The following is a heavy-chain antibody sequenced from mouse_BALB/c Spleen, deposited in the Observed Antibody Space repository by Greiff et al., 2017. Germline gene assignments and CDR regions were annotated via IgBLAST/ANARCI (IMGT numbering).Heavy chain of an antibody. Sequence: VKLMESGPGLVAPSQSLSLTCTVSGFSLTSYGVHWVRQPPGKGLEWLGVIWAGGSTNYNSALMSRLSISKDNSKSQVFLKMNSLQTDDTAMYYCAREDGYLFAYWGQGTLVTVSA. CDR1: GFSLTSYG. CDR2: IWAGGST. D-gene: IGHD2-3*01. J-gene: IGHJ3*01. V-gene: IGHV2-9*02. CDR3: AREDGYLFAY.